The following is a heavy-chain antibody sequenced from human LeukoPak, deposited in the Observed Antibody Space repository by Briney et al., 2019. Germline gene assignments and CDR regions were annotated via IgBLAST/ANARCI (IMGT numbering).Heavy chain of an antibody. CDR1: GYTFTSYG. CDR3: ARDGRPGQDAALGYYYYYGMDV. D-gene: IGHD6-6*01. Sequence: ASVKVSCKASGYTFTSYGISWVRQAPGQGLEWMGWISAYNGNTNYAQKLQGRVTMTSDTSTSTAYMELRSLRSDDTAVYYCARDGRPGQDAALGYYYYYGMDVWGQGTTVTVSS. J-gene: IGHJ6*02. CDR2: ISAYNGNT. V-gene: IGHV1-18*01.